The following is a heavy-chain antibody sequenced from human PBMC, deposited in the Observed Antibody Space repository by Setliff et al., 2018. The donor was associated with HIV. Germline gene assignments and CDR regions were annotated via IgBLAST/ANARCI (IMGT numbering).Heavy chain of an antibody. Sequence: GESLKISCKGSGYSFTTYWIGWVRQMPGKGLEWMGIIHPGDSETRYSPSFQGQVIISADKPISTAYLQWSSLKASDTAMYYCASLQPDAVDVWGQGTTVTVSS. CDR1: GYSFTTYW. V-gene: IGHV5-51*01. CDR3: ASLQPDAVDV. J-gene: IGHJ6*02. CDR2: IHPGDSET.